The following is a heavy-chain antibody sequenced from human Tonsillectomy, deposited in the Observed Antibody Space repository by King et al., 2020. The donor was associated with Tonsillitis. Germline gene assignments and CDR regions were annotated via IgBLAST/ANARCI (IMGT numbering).Heavy chain of an antibody. Sequence: QLVQSGAEVKKPGASVKVSCKASGYTFTGYYMHWVRQAPGQGLEWMGWINPYSGDTNYAQNFQGGVAMTRDTSISTAYMELSRLTSDDTAVYYCARGRYCSGGSCYSHFDYWGQGTPVTVSS. CDR1: GYTFTGYY. CDR3: ARGRYCSGGSCYSHFDY. D-gene: IGHD2-15*01. V-gene: IGHV1-2*02. J-gene: IGHJ4*02. CDR2: INPYSGDT.